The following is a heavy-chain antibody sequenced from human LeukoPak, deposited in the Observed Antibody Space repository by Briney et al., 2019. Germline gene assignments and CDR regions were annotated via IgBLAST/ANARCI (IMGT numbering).Heavy chain of an antibody. CDR1: GYSFTSNW. D-gene: IGHD1-1*01. CDR2: IDPSDSYT. Sequence: GESLKISCRGSGYSFTSNWISWVRQMPGKGLEWMGRIDPSDSYTNYSPSFQGHVTISADKSISTAYLQWSSLKASDTAMYYCARQPEGTWFDPRGQGTLVTVSS. V-gene: IGHV5-10-1*01. CDR3: ARQPEGTWFDP. J-gene: IGHJ5*02.